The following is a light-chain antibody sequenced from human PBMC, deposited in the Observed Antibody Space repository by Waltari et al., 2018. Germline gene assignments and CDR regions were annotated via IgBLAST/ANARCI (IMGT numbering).Light chain of an antibody. CDR2: AAS. V-gene: IGKV1-39*01. CDR3: QQSYSTPFT. J-gene: IGKJ3*01. CDR1: QSVSSN. Sequence: DIQMTQSPSSLSASVGDRVTITCRASQSVSSNLNWFQYKPGKAPKLLIYAASSLQSGVPSRFSGSGSGTDFTLTISSLQPEDFATYYCQQSYSTPFTFGPGTKVH.